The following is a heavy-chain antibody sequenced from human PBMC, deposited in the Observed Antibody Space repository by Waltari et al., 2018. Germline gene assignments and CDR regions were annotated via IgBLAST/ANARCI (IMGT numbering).Heavy chain of an antibody. D-gene: IGHD2-2*01. V-gene: IGHV3-23*01. J-gene: IGHJ6*02. CDR3: AKVSTIVVVPAAPTGIETYYYYYGMDV. CDR2: ISGSGGST. CDR1: GFTFSSYA. Sequence: EVQLLESGGGLVQPGGSLRLSCAASGFTFSSYAMSWVRQAPGKGLEWVSAISGSGGSTYYADSVKGRFTISRDNSKNTLYLQMNSLRAEDTAVYYCAKVSTIVVVPAAPTGIETYYYYYGMDVWGQGTTVTVSS.